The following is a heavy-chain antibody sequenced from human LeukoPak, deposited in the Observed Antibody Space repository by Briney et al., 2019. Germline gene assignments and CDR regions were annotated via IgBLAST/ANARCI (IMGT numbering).Heavy chain of an antibody. Sequence: SETLSLTCAVSGISISTYYLSWIRQPAGKGLEWIGRIYTSGNTNYKPSLKSRLTISVDKSKNHLSLKLSSLTAADTAFYYCAGGPYGTAFDDWGPGTLVTVSS. CDR2: IYTSGNT. D-gene: IGHD1-1*01. CDR3: AGGPYGTAFDD. CDR1: GISISTYY. V-gene: IGHV4-4*07. J-gene: IGHJ4*01.